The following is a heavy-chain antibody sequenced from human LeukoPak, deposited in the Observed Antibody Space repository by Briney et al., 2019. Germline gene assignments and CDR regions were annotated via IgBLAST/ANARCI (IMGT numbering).Heavy chain of an antibody. CDR2: IYHSGST. CDR1: GGSISSGGYS. J-gene: IGHJ3*02. D-gene: IGHD2/OR15-2a*01. CDR3: AREHPFLGQAFDI. Sequence: PSETLSLTCAVSGGSISSGGYSWRWIRQPPGKGLEWIGYIYHSGSTYYNPSLKSRVTISVDRSKNQFSLKLSSVTAADTAVYYCAREHPFLGQAFDIWGQGTMVTVSS. V-gene: IGHV4-30-2*01.